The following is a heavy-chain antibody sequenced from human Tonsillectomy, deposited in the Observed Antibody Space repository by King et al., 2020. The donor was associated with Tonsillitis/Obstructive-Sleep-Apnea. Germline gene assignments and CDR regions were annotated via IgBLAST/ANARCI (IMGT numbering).Heavy chain of an antibody. CDR1: GFTFRSYS. CDR3: ARGGAAVVSGVDY. J-gene: IGHJ4*02. CDR2: LRSSSSYI. D-gene: IGHD4-23*01. Sequence: VQLVGSGGGLVKPGGSLRLSCAASGFTFRSYSMDWVPQAPGKGVEWVSSLRSSSSYIYYADSVKGRFTISRDNAKNSLYLQMDRLRAEDTAVYYCARGGAAVVSGVDYWGQGALVTVSS. V-gene: IGHV3-21*01.